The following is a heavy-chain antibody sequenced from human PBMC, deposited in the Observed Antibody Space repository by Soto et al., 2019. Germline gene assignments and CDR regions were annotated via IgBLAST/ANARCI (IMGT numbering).Heavy chain of an antibody. CDR3: ARDGGSGWPFPP. D-gene: IGHD6-19*01. Sequence: QVQLVQAGAEVKKPGSSVKVSCKDSGGTFSSYTISWVRQAPGLGLEWMGRIIPILGIANYAQKIQGRVTITADKSTSAAYMELSSLISEDTAVDYCARDGGSGWPFPPWGQGTLVTVFS. CDR1: GGTFSSYT. V-gene: IGHV1-69*08. CDR2: IIPILGIA. J-gene: IGHJ5*02.